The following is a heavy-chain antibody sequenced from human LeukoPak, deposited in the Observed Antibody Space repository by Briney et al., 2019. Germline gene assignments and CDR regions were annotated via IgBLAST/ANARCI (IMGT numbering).Heavy chain of an antibody. J-gene: IGHJ4*02. CDR3: ARGRITIFGVVTPHFDY. D-gene: IGHD3-3*01. CDR1: GYTFTSYG. CDR2: ISAYNGNT. V-gene: IGHV1-18*04. Sequence: AASVKVSCKASGYTFTSYGISWVRQAPGQGLEWMGWISAYNGNTNYAQKLQCRVTMTTDTSTSTAYMELRSLRSDDTAVYYCARGRITIFGVVTPHFDYWGQGTLVTVSS.